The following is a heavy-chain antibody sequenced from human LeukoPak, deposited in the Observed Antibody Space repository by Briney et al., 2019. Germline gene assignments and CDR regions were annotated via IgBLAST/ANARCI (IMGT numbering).Heavy chain of an antibody. D-gene: IGHD6-19*01. CDR3: AKDRGEQWLVTSFDY. Sequence: GGSLRLSCAASGFTFSSYGMHWVRQAPGKGLEWVAVISYDGSNKYYVDSVKGRFTISRDNSKNTLYLQMNSLRDEDTAVYYCAKDRGEQWLVTSFDYWGQGTLVTVSS. V-gene: IGHV3-30*18. CDR1: GFTFSSYG. CDR2: ISYDGSNK. J-gene: IGHJ4*02.